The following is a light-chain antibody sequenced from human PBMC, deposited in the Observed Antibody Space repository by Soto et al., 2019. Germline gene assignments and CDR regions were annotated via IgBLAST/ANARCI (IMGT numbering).Light chain of an antibody. Sequence: DIVMTHSPDSLAVSLGERATINCKPSQSRLNRYIAWYQQQPGRAPSLIIYDASTLERGIPSRFSGSGSGTEFTLIISNLQPDDFATYYCQQFKDYVWTFGQGTKVDIK. CDR2: DAS. V-gene: IGKV1-5*01. CDR3: QQFKDYVWT. J-gene: IGKJ1*01. CDR1: QSRLNR.